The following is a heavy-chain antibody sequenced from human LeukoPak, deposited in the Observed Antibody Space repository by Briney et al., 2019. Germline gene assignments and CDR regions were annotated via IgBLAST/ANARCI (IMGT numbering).Heavy chain of an antibody. D-gene: IGHD2-2*01. CDR2: ISGSSPYI. Sequence: GGSLRLSCEGSGFTFSTYNMNWVRQAPGKGLEWVSSISGSSPYIYYADSVKGRFTVSRDNAKNSVYLQMNGLRAEDTALYYCAREIVVVPATMDQWGQGTLVTVSS. CDR1: GFTFSTYN. CDR3: AREIVVVPATMDQ. V-gene: IGHV3-21*01. J-gene: IGHJ4*02.